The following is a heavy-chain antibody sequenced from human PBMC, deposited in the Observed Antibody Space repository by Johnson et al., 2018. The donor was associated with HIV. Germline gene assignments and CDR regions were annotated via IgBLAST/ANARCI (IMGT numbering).Heavy chain of an antibody. CDR1: GFTFSSYG. D-gene: IGHD6-6*01. V-gene: IGHV3-21*01. Sequence: MLLVESGGGVVQPGGSLILSCAASGFTFSSYGMHWVRQVPGKGLECVSAISGSGDTAYYADSVKGRFTISRDNVQNSLSLQINSLRPEDTAVYYCARGRDSIAGAPYAFDFWGQGTMVTVSS. CDR2: ISGSGDTA. J-gene: IGHJ3*01. CDR3: ARGRDSIAGAPYAFDF.